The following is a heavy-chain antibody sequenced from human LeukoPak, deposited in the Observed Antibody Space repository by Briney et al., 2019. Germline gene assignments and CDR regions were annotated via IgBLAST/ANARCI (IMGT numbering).Heavy chain of an antibody. V-gene: IGHV4-34*01. Sequence: SETLSLTCAVYGGSFSGYYWSWIRQPPGKGLEWIGEINHSGSTNYNPSLKSRVTISVDTSKNQFSLKLSSVTAADTAVYYCARDGEYSSSWYDFDYWGQGTLVTVSS. J-gene: IGHJ4*02. CDR3: ARDGEYSSSWYDFDY. CDR1: GGSFSGYY. CDR2: INHSGST. D-gene: IGHD6-13*01.